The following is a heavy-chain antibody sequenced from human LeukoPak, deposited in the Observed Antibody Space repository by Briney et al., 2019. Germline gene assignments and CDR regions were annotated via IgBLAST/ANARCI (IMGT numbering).Heavy chain of an antibody. D-gene: IGHD3-10*01. V-gene: IGHV1-69*04. CDR2: IIPILGIA. J-gene: IGHJ4*02. Sequence: SVKVSCKASGGTFSSYAISWVRQAPGQGLEWMGRIIPILGIANYAQKFQGRVTITADKSTSTAYMELSSLRSEDTAVYYCAREPSYYGSGSYYNLFDYWGQGTLVTVSS. CDR1: GGTFSSYA. CDR3: AREPSYYGSGSYYNLFDY.